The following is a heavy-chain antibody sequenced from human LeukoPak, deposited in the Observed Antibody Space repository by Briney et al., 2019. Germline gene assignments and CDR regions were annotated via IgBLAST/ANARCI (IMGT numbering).Heavy chain of an antibody. J-gene: IGHJ4*02. V-gene: IGHV3-30*18. CDR2: ISYDGSNK. D-gene: IGHD4-17*01. CDR1: GFTFSNFW. Sequence: PGGSLRLSCTASGFTFSNFWMGWVRQAPGKGLEWVAVISYDGSNKYYADSVKGRFTISRDNSKNTLYLQMNSLRAEDTAVYYCAKDRDYVSLELGYWGQGTLVTVSS. CDR3: AKDRDYVSLELGY.